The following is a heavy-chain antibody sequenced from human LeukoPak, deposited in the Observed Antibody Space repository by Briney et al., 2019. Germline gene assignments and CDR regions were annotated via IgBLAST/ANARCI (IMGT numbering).Heavy chain of an antibody. CDR3: ARGLRITIFGVVIPTGNWFDP. V-gene: IGHV4-34*01. Sequence: SETLSLTCADYGGSFSGYYWSWIRQPPGKGLEWIGEINHSGSTNYNPSLKSRVTISVDTSKNQFSLKLSSVTAADTAVYYCARGLRITIFGVVIPTGNWFDPWGQGTLVTVSS. CDR1: GGSFSGYY. J-gene: IGHJ5*02. CDR2: INHSGST. D-gene: IGHD3-3*01.